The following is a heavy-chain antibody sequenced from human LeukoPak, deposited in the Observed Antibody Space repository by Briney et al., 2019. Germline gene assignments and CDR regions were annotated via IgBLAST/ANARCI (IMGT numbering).Heavy chain of an antibody. CDR3: ARSSGSRYYIDY. D-gene: IGHD1-26*01. CDR2: VFYSGNT. J-gene: IGHJ4*02. V-gene: IGHV4-59*01. CDR1: GGSINSYY. Sequence: SSETLSLTCIVSGGSINSYYWNWIRQPPGKGLEWIGYVFYSGNTNYNPSLKSRVTISVDASKSQLSLKLSSVSAADTAVYYCARSSGSRYYIDYWGQGTLVTVSS.